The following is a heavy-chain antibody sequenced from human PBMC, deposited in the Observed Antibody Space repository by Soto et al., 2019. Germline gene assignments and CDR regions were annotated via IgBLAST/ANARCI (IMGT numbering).Heavy chain of an antibody. V-gene: IGHV4-59*08. CDR1: GGSISNYY. D-gene: IGHD6-13*01. CDR3: ARHGPIAAAGTVFDY. J-gene: IGHJ4*02. CDR2: IYYSGST. Sequence: QVQLQESGPGLVKPSETLSLTCTVSGGSISNYYWSWIRQPPGKGLEWIGYIYYSGSTRYNPSLKSRVTISVDTSKNQFSLKLSSVTAAYTAVYYCARHGPIAAAGTVFDYWGQGTLVTVSS.